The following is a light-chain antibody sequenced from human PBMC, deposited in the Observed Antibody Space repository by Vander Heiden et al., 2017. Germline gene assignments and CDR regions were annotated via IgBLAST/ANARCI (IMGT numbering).Light chain of an antibody. J-gene: IGKJ1*01. CDR2: AAS. CDR1: QSISSY. CDR3: QQSYSTPWT. Sequence: DIQMTQSPSSLSASVGDRVTIPCRASQSISSYLNWYQQKPGKAPKLLIYAASSLQSGVPSRFSGSGSGTDFTLTISSLQPEDFATYYCQQSYSTPWTFRQGTKVEIK. V-gene: IGKV1-39*01.